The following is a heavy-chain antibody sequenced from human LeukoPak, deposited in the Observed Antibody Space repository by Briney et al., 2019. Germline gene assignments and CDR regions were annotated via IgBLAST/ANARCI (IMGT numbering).Heavy chain of an antibody. J-gene: IGHJ4*02. D-gene: IGHD2-2*01. CDR2: IGTSGSTK. V-gene: IGHV3-48*03. CDR3: ARRYCSSTSCTLDY. CDR1: GFTFSNYE. Sequence: GGSLRLSCAASGFTFSNYEMNWVRQAPGKGLEWVSYIGTSGSTKYYADSVRGRFTISRDNAENSLHLQMNGLRAEDAAVYYCARRYCSSTSCTLDYWGQGTLVTVSS.